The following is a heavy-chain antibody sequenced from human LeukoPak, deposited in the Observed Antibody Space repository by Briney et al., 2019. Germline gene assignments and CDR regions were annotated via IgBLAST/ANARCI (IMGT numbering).Heavy chain of an antibody. J-gene: IGHJ3*02. D-gene: IGHD2-15*01. V-gene: IGHV1-46*01. CDR3: ARGLYCSGGSCYGLDAFDI. CDR2: INPSGGST. Sequence: ASVKVSCKASGYTFTSYYMHWVRQAPGQGLEWMGIINPSGGSTSYAQKFQGRVTMTRDTSTSTVYMGLSSLRSEDTAVYYCARGLYCSGGSCYGLDAFDIWGQGTMVTVSS. CDR1: GYTFTSYY.